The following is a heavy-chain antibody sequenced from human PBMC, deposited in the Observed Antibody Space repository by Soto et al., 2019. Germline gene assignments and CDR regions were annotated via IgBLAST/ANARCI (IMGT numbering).Heavy chain of an antibody. J-gene: IGHJ4*02. CDR3: ASGRAFRALGD. Sequence: PSETLSLTCTVSGDSIGSRSYYWDWIRQSPGGGLVWIGHVYHTGATYYDPSLKSRVTMSIDTSKNQFSLNVTSVTAADTAMYYCASGRAFRALGDWGQGALVTVSS. D-gene: IGHD6-25*01. V-gene: IGHV4-39*01. CDR2: VYHTGAT. CDR1: GDSIGSRSYY.